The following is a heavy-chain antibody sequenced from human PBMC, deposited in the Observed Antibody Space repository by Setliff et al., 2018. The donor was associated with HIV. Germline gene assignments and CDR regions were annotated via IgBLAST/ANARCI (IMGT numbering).Heavy chain of an antibody. CDR1: GGTFSSYA. D-gene: IGHD3-22*01. V-gene: IGHV1-69*13. CDR3: ARGGVYYYDSSGWSMDY. J-gene: IGHJ4*03. Sequence: SVKVSCKASGGTFSSYAISWVRQAPGQGLDWMGGIIPVFGTTNYAQKFQGRVTITADESTSTAYMELSSLRSEDTAVYYCARGGVYYYDSSGWSMDYWGQGTMVTVSS. CDR2: IIPVFGTT.